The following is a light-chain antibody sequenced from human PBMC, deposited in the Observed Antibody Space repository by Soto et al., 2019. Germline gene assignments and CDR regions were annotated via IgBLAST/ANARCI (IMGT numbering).Light chain of an antibody. V-gene: IGKV3-11*01. J-gene: IGKJ1*01. CDR2: DAS. Sequence: EIVLTQSPGTLSLSPGERATLSCRASQSVSSYLAWYQQKPGQAPRLLIYDASTRATGISARFSGSGSGTDFTLTISSLEPKEFAVYYCQQRSNRPLTFGQGTKVEVK. CDR3: QQRSNRPLT. CDR1: QSVSSY.